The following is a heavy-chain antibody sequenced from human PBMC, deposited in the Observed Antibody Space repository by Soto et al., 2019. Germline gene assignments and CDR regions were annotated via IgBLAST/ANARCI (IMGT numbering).Heavy chain of an antibody. V-gene: IGHV3-30*03. D-gene: IGHD4-17*01. J-gene: IGHJ4*02. CDR1: GFTFSDFP. CDR3: ASGNYGDSVYDY. CDR2: ILYDGTND. Sequence: QVQLVESGGGVVQPGRSLRLSCAASGFTFSDFPIHWVRQAPGKGLEWVAIILYDGTNDYYADSVKGRFTISRDNSKNEVYLQMNSLRPEDTGLYYCASGNYGDSVYDYWGQGTLVTVSS.